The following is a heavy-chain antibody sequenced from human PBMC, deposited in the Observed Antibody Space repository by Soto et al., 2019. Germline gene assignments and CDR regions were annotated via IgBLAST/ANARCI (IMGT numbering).Heavy chain of an antibody. D-gene: IGHD5-18*01. CDR2: LSPNSGNT. CDR1: GYSFTSYD. V-gene: IGHV1-8*01. J-gene: IGHJ4*02. Sequence: QVQLVQSGAEVKKPGASVKVSCKASGYSFTSYDINWVRQATGQGLEWMGWLSPNSGNTDYAQKFQGRVTMTRNTSINTAYMELTSLRSEDTAVYYCARRRGYRYDYWGQGTLVTVSS. CDR3: ARRRGYRYDY.